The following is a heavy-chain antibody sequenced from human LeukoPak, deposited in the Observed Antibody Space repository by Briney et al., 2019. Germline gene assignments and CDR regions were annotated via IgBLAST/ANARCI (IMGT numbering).Heavy chain of an antibody. CDR3: ARVVDYGFDY. Sequence: GGSLRLSCAASGFTFSNYEMHWVRQAPGKGLEWVSYISSSGSDIYYADSVKGRFTISRDNAKNSLYLHMNSLRAEDTAVYYCARVVDYGFDYWGQGTLVTVSS. D-gene: IGHD4-17*01. J-gene: IGHJ4*02. CDR2: ISSSGSDI. V-gene: IGHV3-48*03. CDR1: GFTFSNYE.